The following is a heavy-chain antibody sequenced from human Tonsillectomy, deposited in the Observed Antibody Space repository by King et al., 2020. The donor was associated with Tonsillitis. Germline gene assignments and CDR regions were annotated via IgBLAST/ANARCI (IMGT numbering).Heavy chain of an antibody. CDR1: GGTFSRYA. Sequence: VQLVESGAEVKKPGSSVRVSCKASGGTFSRYAISWVRQAPGQGLEWMGGIIPMFRTPNYAQKFQGRVTITADESTSTAYMELSSLRSEDTAVYYCAREGDRSGYSGSVSFDNWGQGTLVTVSS. CDR2: IIPMFRTP. D-gene: IGHD3-22*01. J-gene: IGHJ4*02. V-gene: IGHV1-69*01. CDR3: AREGDRSGYSGSVSFDN.